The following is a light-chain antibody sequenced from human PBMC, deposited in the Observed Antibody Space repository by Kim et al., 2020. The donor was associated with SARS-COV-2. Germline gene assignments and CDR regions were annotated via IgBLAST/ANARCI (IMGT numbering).Light chain of an antibody. V-gene: IGLV3-1*01. CDR2: HDS. CDR3: QAWDSSNWV. J-gene: IGLJ3*02. Sequence: SYELTQPPSVSVSPGQTASITCSGDKLGDKYACWYQQKPGQSPVLVIYHDSKRPSGIPERFSGSNSGNTATLTISGTQAVDEADYYCQAWDSSNWVFGGGTKLTVL. CDR1: KLGDKY.